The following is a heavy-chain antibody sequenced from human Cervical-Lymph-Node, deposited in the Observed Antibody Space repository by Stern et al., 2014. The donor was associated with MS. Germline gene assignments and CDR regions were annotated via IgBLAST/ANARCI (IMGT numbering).Heavy chain of an antibody. CDR2: ISPLFGTA. D-gene: IGHD6-13*01. V-gene: IGHV1-69*01. CDR3: VRDQAGIAAS. Sequence: DQLVESGAEVKKPGSSVKVSCKTSGGSFSTIEISWVRQAPGHRLEWLGGISPLFGTANYAQKVQGRVTITADESTSTVNMEMRGLRSQDTAVYYCVRDQAGIAASWGQGTLVTVSS. J-gene: IGHJ4*02. CDR1: GGSFSTIE.